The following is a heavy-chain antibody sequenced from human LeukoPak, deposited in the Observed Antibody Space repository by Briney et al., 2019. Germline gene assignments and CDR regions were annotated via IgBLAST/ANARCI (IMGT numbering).Heavy chain of an antibody. CDR1: GLTFSSYS. D-gene: IGHD2-21*01. CDR2: ISSSSSYI. J-gene: IGHJ4*02. CDR3: ARDLGELGFDY. Sequence: AGGSLRLSCAASGLTFSSYSMNWVRQAPGKGLEFVSSISSSSSYIYYADSVKGRFTISRDNAKNSLYLQMNSLRAEDTAVYYCARDLGELGFDYWGQGTLVTVSS. V-gene: IGHV3-21*01.